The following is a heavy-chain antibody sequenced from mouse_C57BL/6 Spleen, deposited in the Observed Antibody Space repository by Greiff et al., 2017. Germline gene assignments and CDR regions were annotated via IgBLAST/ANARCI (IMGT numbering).Heavy chain of an antibody. J-gene: IGHJ4*01. CDR3: ANYGNYVGYYAMDY. V-gene: IGHV1-39*01. D-gene: IGHD2-1*01. Sequence: VQLQQSGPELVKPGASVKISCKASGYSFTDYNMNWVKQSNGKSLEWIGVINPNYGTTSYNQKFKGKATLTVAQSSSTAYMQLNSLTSEDSAVYYCANYGNYVGYYAMDYWGQGTSVTVSS. CDR2: INPNYGTT. CDR1: GYSFTDYN.